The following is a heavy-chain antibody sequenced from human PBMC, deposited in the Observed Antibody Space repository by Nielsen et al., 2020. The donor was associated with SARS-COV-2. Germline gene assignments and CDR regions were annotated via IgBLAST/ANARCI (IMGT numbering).Heavy chain of an antibody. CDR1: GFTISSSF. Sequence: GESLKISCGASGFTISSSFMSWDRQAAGKGLDWVSVIYTDGSTSHADSVKGRFTISRDNSKNTLYLQMNSLRAEDTAVYYCARDNWGRMDVWGQGTTVTVSS. V-gene: IGHV3-66*01. CDR3: ARDNWGRMDV. J-gene: IGHJ6*02. CDR2: IYTDGST. D-gene: IGHD7-27*01.